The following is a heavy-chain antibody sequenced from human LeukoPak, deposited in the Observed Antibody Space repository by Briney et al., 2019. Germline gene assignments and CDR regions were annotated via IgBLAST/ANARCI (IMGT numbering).Heavy chain of an antibody. V-gene: IGHV1-2*02. CDR3: ARALAVTTLALDY. J-gene: IGHJ4*02. CDR1: GYTFTSYG. Sequence: ASVKVSCKASGYTFTSYGISWVRQAPGQGLEWMGWINPNSGGTNYAQKFQGRVTMTRDTSISTAYMELSRLRSDDTAVYYCARALAVTTLALDYWGQGTLVTVSS. D-gene: IGHD4-17*01. CDR2: INPNSGGT.